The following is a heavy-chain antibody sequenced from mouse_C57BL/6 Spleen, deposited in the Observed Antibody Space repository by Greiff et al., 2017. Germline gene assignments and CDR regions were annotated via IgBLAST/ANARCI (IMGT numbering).Heavy chain of an antibody. CDR3: AREWDYAMDY. Sequence: EVQLQQSGPELVKPGASVKISCKASGYTFTDYYMNWVKQSHGKSLEWIGDINPNNGGTSYNQKFKGKATLTVDKSSSTAYMELRSLTSEDSAVYYCAREWDYAMDYWGQGTSVTVSS. V-gene: IGHV1-26*01. CDR2: INPNNGGT. CDR1: GYTFTDYY. J-gene: IGHJ4*01.